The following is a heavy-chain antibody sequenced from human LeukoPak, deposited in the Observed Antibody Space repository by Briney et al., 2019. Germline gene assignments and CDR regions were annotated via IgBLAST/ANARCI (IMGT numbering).Heavy chain of an antibody. Sequence: SETLSLTCSVSGGSISSQYWSWIRQPPGKGLEWIGHIYYTGRTNYNPSLKSRVTISADTSNNQFSLNLRSVTAADTAVYYCARVSSYFDPWGQGTLVTVSS. V-gene: IGHV4-59*11. J-gene: IGHJ5*02. CDR2: IYYTGRT. CDR1: GGSISSQY. D-gene: IGHD2/OR15-2a*01. CDR3: ARVSSYFDP.